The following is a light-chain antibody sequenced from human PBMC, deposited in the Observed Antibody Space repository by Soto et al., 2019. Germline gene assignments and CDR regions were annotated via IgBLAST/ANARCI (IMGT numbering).Light chain of an antibody. CDR1: QSVSSK. CDR2: GAS. CDR3: QQYGTSPPT. V-gene: IGKV3-20*01. Sequence: EIVMTQSPATLSVSPGEGATLSCRASQSVSSKLAWYQQKPGQAPRLLIYGASTRATGIPDRFSGSGSGTDFTLTISRLEPEDFAVYNCQQYGTSPPTFGQGTKVDIK. J-gene: IGKJ1*01.